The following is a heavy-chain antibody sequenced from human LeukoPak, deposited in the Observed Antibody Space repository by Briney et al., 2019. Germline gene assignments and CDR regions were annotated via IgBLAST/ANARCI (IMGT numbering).Heavy chain of an antibody. J-gene: IGHJ4*02. Sequence: GGSLRLSCAPSGFTFSTYPMHWVRQPPAKGLEWGAVISYDGSNKYYADSVKGRFTISRDNSKNTLYLQMNSLRAEDTAVYYCARDRXGATDYFDYWGQGTLVTVSS. CDR1: GFTFSTYP. D-gene: IGHD1-26*01. CDR2: ISYDGSNK. CDR3: ARDRXGATDYFDY. V-gene: IGHV3-30-3*01.